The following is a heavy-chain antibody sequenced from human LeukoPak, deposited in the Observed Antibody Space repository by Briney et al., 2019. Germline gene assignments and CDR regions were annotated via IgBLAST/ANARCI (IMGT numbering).Heavy chain of an antibody. CDR1: GGSISSYY. J-gene: IGHJ5*02. V-gene: IGHV4-4*07. CDR2: TYAGGST. CDR3: ARDSGTSGEVKFDP. Sequence: PSETLSLTCTVSGGSISSYYLSWIRQPAGKGLEWIGRTYAGGSTTYSPSLKSRVTMSLDTSKNQFSLKVTSVTAADTAVYYCARDSGTSGEVKFDPWGQGTLVTVSS. D-gene: IGHD3-10*01.